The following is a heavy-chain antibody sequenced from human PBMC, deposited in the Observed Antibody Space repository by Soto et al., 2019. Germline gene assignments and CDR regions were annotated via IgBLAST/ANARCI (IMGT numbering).Heavy chain of an antibody. V-gene: IGHV4-34*01. D-gene: IGHD4-17*01. CDR1: GGSFSGYY. CDR2: INHSGST. J-gene: IGHJ4*02. CDR3: ARGRRTAVTLDY. Sequence: PSETLSLTCAVYGGSFSGYYWSWIRQPPGKGLEWIGEINHSGSTNYNPSLKSRVTISVDTSKNQFSLKLNSVTAADTAVYYCARGRRTAVTLDYWGQGTLVT.